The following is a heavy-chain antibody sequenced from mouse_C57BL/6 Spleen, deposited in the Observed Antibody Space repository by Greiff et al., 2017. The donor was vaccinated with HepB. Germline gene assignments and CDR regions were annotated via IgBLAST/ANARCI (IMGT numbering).Heavy chain of an antibody. Sequence: QVQLQQPGAELVRPGSSVKLSCKASGYTFTSYWMHWVKQRPIQGLEWIGNIDPSDSETHYNQKFKDKATLTVDKSSSTAYMQLSSRTSEDSAVYYCARWGGDGGYWGQGTTLTVSS. V-gene: IGHV1-52*01. CDR2: IDPSDSET. CDR3: ARWGGDGGY. CDR1: GYTFTSYW. J-gene: IGHJ2*01. D-gene: IGHD2-3*01.